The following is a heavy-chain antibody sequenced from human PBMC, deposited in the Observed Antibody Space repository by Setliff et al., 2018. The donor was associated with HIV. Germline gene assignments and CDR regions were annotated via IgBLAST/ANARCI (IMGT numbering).Heavy chain of an antibody. V-gene: IGHV4-59*01. D-gene: IGHD7-27*01. J-gene: IGHJ5*02. CDR2: FYYGGST. CDR1: GDSIGTYY. CDR3: ARARLLGGFLS. Sequence: PSETLSLTCSVSGDSIGTYYWNWIRQTPGKRLEWIGFFYYGGSTDYNPALKNRVAISVDTPRNRVSLKMTSVTAADTAVYYCARARLLGGFLSWGRGALVTVSS.